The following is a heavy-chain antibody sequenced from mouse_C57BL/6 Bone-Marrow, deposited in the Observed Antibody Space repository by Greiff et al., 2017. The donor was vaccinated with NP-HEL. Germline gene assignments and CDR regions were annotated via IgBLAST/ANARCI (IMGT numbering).Heavy chain of an antibody. CDR2: IHPNRGST. J-gene: IGHJ3*01. Sequence: QVQLQQPGAELVKPGASVKLSCKASGYTFTSYWMHWVKQRPGQGLEWIGMIHPNRGSTNYNEKFKSKATLTVDKSSSTAYMQLSSLTSEDSAVYYCASPIYYDYSAWFAYWGKGTLVTVSA. D-gene: IGHD2-4*01. V-gene: IGHV1-64*01. CDR3: ASPIYYDYSAWFAY. CDR1: GYTFTSYW.